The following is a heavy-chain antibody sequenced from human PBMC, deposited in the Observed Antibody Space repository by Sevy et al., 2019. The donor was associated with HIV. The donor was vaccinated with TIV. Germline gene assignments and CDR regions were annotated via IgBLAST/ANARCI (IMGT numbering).Heavy chain of an antibody. CDR3: ARENTMIEEPGWFDP. J-gene: IGHJ5*02. D-gene: IGHD3-22*01. CDR2: IDRSGSTI. V-gene: IGHV3-11*01. CDR1: GFTFSDYY. Sequence: GGSLRLSCAASGFTFSDYYMSCIRQAPGKGLEWVSYIDRSGSTINYADSVKGRFTISRDNAKKSVYLQINSLRAEDTAVYYCARENTMIEEPGWFDPWGQGTLVTVSS.